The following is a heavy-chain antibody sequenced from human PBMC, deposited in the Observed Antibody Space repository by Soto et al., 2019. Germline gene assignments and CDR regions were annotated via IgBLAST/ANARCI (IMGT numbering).Heavy chain of an antibody. CDR1: GFTFSSFG. CDR2: IWYDGSKK. V-gene: IGHV3-33*01. Sequence: PGGSLRLSCAASGFTFSSFGMRWVRRAPGEGLEWVSLIWYDGSKKSYGDSVKGRFTISRDNSRNTVYLQMNSLRADDTAVYYCARDASYYSLWSGYYPSRNGMHVWGQGTTVTVSS. D-gene: IGHD3-3*01. J-gene: IGHJ6*02. CDR3: ARDASYYSLWSGYYPSRNGMHV.